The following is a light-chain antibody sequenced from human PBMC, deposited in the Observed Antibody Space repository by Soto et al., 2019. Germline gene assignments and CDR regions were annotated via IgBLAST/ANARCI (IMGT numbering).Light chain of an antibody. CDR3: RQSYSTTIT. J-gene: IGKJ5*01. Sequence: EILLTQSPGTLSLSPGERATLSCRASQSVSSSYLAWYQQKLGQAPRLLIYGASSRETGIPDRFIGSGAGPDCTRTISSLQPEDVETDYCRQSYSTTITFGQGTRLEIK. V-gene: IGKV3-20*01. CDR2: GAS. CDR1: QSVSSSY.